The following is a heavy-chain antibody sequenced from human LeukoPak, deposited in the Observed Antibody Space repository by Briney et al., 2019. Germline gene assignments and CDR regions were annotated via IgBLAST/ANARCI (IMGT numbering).Heavy chain of an antibody. V-gene: IGHV3-30*02. J-gene: IGHJ4*02. CDR3: AEDFEWLAVRYYFDY. CDR2: IRYDGSNK. Sequence: GGSLRLSCAASGFTFSYYGMHWVRQAPGKGLEWVAFIRYDGSNKYYADSVKGRFTISRDNSKNTLYLQMNSLRAEDTAVYYCAEDFEWLAVRYYFDYWGKGTLVTVSS. CDR1: GFTFSYYG. D-gene: IGHD3-3*01.